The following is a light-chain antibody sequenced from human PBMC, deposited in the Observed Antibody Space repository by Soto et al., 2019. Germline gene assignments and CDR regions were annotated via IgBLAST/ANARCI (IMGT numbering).Light chain of an antibody. CDR3: QHYGSSPRT. J-gene: IGKJ1*01. CDR2: GAS. CDR1: QSITNNY. Sequence: EIVLTQSPGTLSFSPGERATLSCRASQSITNNYLAWYQQKAGQVPRLLLYGASTRPTGIPDRFSGSGSGTDFTLPITRLEPDDFAVYYCQHYGSSPRTFGQGPKVEIK. V-gene: IGKV3-20*01.